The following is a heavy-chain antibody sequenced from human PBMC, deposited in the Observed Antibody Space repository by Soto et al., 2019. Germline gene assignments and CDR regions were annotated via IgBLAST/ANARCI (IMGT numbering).Heavy chain of an antibody. CDR3: ARRYGGNLDY. CDR1: GGSISSSSYY. Sequence: SETVSLTCTVSGGSISSSSYYWGWIRQPPGKGLEWIGSIYYSGSTYYNPSLKSRVTISVDTSKNQFSLRLSSVTAADTAVYYCARRYGGNLDYWGQGTLVTVSS. V-gene: IGHV4-39*01. J-gene: IGHJ4*02. D-gene: IGHD1-26*01. CDR2: IYYSGST.